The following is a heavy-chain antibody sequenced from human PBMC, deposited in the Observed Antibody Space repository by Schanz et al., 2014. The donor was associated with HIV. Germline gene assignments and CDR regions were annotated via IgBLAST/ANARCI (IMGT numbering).Heavy chain of an antibody. J-gene: IGHJ6*02. Sequence: EVQLLESGGGLVQPGGSLRLSCAASRFTFSSYAMSWVRQAPGKGLVWVSHIDTDWSTNYADSVKGRFTISRDNAKNTLYLQMNSLRAEDSAVYFCARVHSASSRFRYLFGMDVWGRGTTVTVSS. D-gene: IGHD1-26*01. CDR1: RFTFSSYA. CDR2: IDTDWST. V-gene: IGHV3-74*02. CDR3: ARVHSASSRFRYLFGMDV.